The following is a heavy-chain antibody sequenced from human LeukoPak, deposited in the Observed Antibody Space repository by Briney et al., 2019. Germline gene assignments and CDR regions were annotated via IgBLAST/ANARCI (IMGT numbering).Heavy chain of an antibody. Sequence: SETLSLTCAVYGGSFSGYYWSWIRQPPGKGLEWIGEINHSGSTNYNPALKSRVTTLVDTTKNQFSLKLSSVIDADTAVYYCARYRREEGTYFFDYWGQGALVTVSS. J-gene: IGHJ4*02. CDR3: ARYRREEGTYFFDY. D-gene: IGHD1-1*01. CDR2: INHSGST. V-gene: IGHV4-34*01. CDR1: GGSFSGYY.